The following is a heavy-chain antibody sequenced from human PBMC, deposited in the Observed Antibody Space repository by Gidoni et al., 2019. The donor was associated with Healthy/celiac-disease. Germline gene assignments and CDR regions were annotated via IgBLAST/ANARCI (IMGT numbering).Heavy chain of an antibody. CDR3: ARLGVVVVAATPDY. D-gene: IGHD2-15*01. V-gene: IGHV4-39*01. Sequence: QLQLQESGPGLVKPSETLSLTCTVSGGSISSSSYYWGWIRQPPGKGLEWIGSIYYSGSTYYNPSLKSRVTISVDTSKNQFSLKLSSVTAADTAVYYCARLGVVVVAATPDYWGQGTLVTVSS. J-gene: IGHJ4*02. CDR1: GGSISSSSYY. CDR2: IYYSGST.